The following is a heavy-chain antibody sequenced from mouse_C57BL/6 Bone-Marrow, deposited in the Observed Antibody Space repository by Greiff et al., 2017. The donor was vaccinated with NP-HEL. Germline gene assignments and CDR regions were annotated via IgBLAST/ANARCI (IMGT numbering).Heavy chain of an antibody. CDR2: IYPGDGDT. J-gene: IGHJ1*03. V-gene: IGHV1-82*01. D-gene: IGHD1-1*01. CDR3: ARKLYYYGSSPYWYFDV. Sequence: VQLQESGPELVKPGASVKISCKASGYAFSSSWMNWVKQRPGKGLEWIGRIYPGDGDTNYNGKFKGKATLTADKSSSTAYMQLSSLTSEDSAVYFCARKLYYYGSSPYWYFDVWGTGTTVTVSS. CDR1: GYAFSSSW.